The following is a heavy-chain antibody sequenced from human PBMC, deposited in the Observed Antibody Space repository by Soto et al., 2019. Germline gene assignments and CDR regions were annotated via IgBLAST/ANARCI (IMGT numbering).Heavy chain of an antibody. Sequence: QVQLQESGPGLVKPSETLSLTCTVSGGSMTGYFWSWIRQPAGKALEWIGHVYNSGNTDYNPSLASRITMAVDTSKRQFSLKVKSVTADTAVYYCARTHWVSGTEYWGQGILVTVSS. CDR2: VYNSGNT. J-gene: IGHJ4*02. CDR3: ARTHWVSGTEY. CDR1: GGSMTGYF. V-gene: IGHV4-4*07. D-gene: IGHD6-19*01.